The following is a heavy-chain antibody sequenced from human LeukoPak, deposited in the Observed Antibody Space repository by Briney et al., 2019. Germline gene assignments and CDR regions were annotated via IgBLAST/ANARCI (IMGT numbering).Heavy chain of an antibody. J-gene: IGHJ5*02. CDR2: IYYSGST. V-gene: IGHV4-39*01. CDR1: GGSISSSSYY. CDR3: AKRGTYYYDSSINWFDP. D-gene: IGHD3-22*01. Sequence: SETLSLTCTVSGGSISSSSYYWGWIRQPPGKELEWIGSIYYSGSTYYNPSLKSRVTISVDTSKNQFSLKLSSVTAADTAVYYCAKRGTYYYDSSINWFDPWGQGTLVTVSS.